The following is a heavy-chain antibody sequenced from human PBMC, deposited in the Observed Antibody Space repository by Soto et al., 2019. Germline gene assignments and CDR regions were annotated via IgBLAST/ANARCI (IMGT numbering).Heavy chain of an antibody. V-gene: IGHV4-34*01. D-gene: IGHD2-15*01. CDR2: INYSGST. CDR3: ARGPELKKDLGYCSGGSCYSIGDAFDI. J-gene: IGHJ3*02. Sequence: QVQLQQWGAGLLKPSETLSLTCAVYGGSFSGYYWSWIRQPPGKGLEWIGEINYSGSTNYNPSLKSRVTISVDTSKNQFSLKLSSVTAADTAVYYCARGPELKKDLGYCSGGSCYSIGDAFDIWGQGTMVTVSS. CDR1: GGSFSGYY.